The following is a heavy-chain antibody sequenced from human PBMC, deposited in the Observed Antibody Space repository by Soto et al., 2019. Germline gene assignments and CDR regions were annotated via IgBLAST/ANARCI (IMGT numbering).Heavy chain of an antibody. CDR2: VYRGGST. J-gene: IGHJ6*03. CDR3: AKEMGFCTTTSCHAGPLYYYMDV. CDR1: GGSISSYH. V-gene: IGHV4-59*01. Sequence: QLQLQESGPGLVKPSETLSLTCTVSGGSISSYHWTWIRQPPGKGLEWLGDVYRGGSTNYNPSLRSRLTMSVDTSNNPFSLRLSSVTAADTAVYYCAKEMGFCTTTSCHAGPLYYYMDVWGKGTTVTVSS. D-gene: IGHD2-2*01.